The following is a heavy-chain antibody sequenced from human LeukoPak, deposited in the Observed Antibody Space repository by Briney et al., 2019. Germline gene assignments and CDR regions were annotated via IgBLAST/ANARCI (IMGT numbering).Heavy chain of an antibody. CDR2: IYYSGSP. V-gene: IGHV4-39*01. CDR3: ARYESAAAGHAFDI. D-gene: IGHD6-13*01. J-gene: IGHJ3*02. CDR1: GGSISSSSYY. Sequence: PSETLSLTCTVSGGSISSSSYYWGWIRQPPGKELEWIGSIYYSGSPYYNPSLKSRVTISVDTSKNQFSLKLSSVTAADTAVYYCARYESAAAGHAFDIWGQGTMVTVSS.